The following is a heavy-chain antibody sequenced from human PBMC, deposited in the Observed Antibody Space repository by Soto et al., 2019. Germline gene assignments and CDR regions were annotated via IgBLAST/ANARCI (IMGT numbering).Heavy chain of an antibody. CDR1: GYTFTSYG. CDR2: ISAYNGNT. CDR3: ARGPMSCTSSSCPYFFDY. D-gene: IGHD2-2*01. J-gene: IGHJ4*02. Sequence: GASVKVSCKASGYTFTSYGISWVRQAPGQGLEWMGWISAYNGNTYYAQKLQGRVTMATDTSTSSAYMELRSLRSEDTAVYYCARGPMSCTSSSCPYFFDYWAQGTLVTVSS. V-gene: IGHV1-18*04.